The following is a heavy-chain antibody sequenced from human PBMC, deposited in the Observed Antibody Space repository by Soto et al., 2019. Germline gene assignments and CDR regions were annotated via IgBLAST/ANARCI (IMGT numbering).Heavy chain of an antibody. Sequence: GGSLRLSCAASGFTFSSYSMNWVRQAPGRGLEWVSYINGGSNAIYYAEYVKGRFTISRDNAQNSLFLQMDSLRAEDTAVYYCTREATIYNYDSSGYYMFWGQGTMVTVSS. J-gene: IGHJ3*01. CDR1: GFTFSSYS. CDR2: INGGSNAI. V-gene: IGHV3-48*01. CDR3: TREATIYNYDSSGYYMF. D-gene: IGHD3-22*01.